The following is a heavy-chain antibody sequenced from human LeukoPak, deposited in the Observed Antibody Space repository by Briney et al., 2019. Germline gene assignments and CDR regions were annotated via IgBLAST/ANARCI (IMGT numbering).Heavy chain of an antibody. J-gene: IGHJ6*02. CDR1: GFTFSSYA. D-gene: IGHD2-2*01. CDR2: ISGSGGST. Sequence: PGGSLRLSCAASGFTFSSYAMSWVCQAPGKGLEWVSAISGSGGSTYYADSVKGRFTISRDNSKNTLYLQMNSLRPEDTAVYYCARDLPPAPWNGMDVWGQGTTVTVSS. CDR3: ARDLPPAPWNGMDV. V-gene: IGHV3-23*01.